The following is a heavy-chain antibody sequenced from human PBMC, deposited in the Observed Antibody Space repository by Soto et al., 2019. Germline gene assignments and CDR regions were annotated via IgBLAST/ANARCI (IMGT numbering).Heavy chain of an antibody. CDR3: ARRRTTVTTSADFDS. D-gene: IGHD4-17*01. CDR2: INHSGST. J-gene: IGHJ3*02. V-gene: IGHV4-34*01. Sequence: PSETLSLTCAVYGGSFSGYYWSWIRQPPGKGLEWIGEINHSGSTNYNPSLKSRVTISVDTSKNQFSLKLSSVTAADTAVYYCARRRTTVTTSADFDSWGQGTMVNLSS. CDR1: GGSFSGYY.